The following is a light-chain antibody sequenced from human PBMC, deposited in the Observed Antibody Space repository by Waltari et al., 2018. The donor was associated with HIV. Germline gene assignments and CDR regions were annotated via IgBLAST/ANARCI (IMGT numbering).Light chain of an antibody. J-gene: IGLJ3*02. V-gene: IGLV2-14*01. CDR2: EVS. Sequence: QSALTQPAAVSGSPGQSITISCTGTSSAVGGYNFVSWYQQHPGKAPKLMIYEVSNRPSGVSNRFSGSQSGNTASLTISGLQAEDEADYYCSSYTSSSTRVFGGGTNLTVL. CDR3: SSYTSSSTRV. CDR1: SSAVGGYNF.